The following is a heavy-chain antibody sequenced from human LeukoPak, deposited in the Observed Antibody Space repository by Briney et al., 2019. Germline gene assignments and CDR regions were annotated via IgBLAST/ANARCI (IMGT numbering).Heavy chain of an antibody. V-gene: IGHV4-59*01. CDR2: IYYGGTT. CDR1: GGSLSTYS. J-gene: IGHJ4*02. CDR3: ARDATVASGMQH. D-gene: IGHD4-23*01. Sequence: SETLSLTCSVSGGSLSTYSWSWVRQSPGKRLEWIGYIYYGGTTNYNPSLKSRVTISADTAKNQFSLRLRSVTAADTAIYYCARDATVASGMQHWGQGTLVTVSS.